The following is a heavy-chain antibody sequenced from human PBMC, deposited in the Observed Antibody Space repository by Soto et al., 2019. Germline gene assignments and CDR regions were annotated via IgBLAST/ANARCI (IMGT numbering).Heavy chain of an antibody. CDR3: ARDLYYYGSGTYSGGY. V-gene: IGHV1-18*01. D-gene: IGHD3-10*01. CDR1: GYTFTNYG. J-gene: IGHJ4*02. CDR2: ISAYNGNT. Sequence: QVQLVQSGAEVKKPGASVKVSCKASGYTFTNYGFTWVRQAPGQGLEWMGWISAYNGNTNYAQKLQGRVTMTTDTSTSTAYMELRSLTSDATAVQYCARDLYYYGSGTYSGGYWGQGTLVTVSS.